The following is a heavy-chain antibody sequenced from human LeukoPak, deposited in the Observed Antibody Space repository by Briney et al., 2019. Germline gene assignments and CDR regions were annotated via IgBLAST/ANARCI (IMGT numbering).Heavy chain of an antibody. Sequence: GGSLRLSCAASGFTFSSYGMHWVRQAPGKGLEWVAVIWYDGSNKYYADSVKGRFTISRDNSKNTLYLQMNSLRAEDTAVYYCAKDGGCSGGSCSYYFDYWGQGTLVTVSS. J-gene: IGHJ4*02. CDR1: GFTFSSYG. V-gene: IGHV3-30*02. CDR3: AKDGGCSGGSCSYYFDY. D-gene: IGHD2-15*01. CDR2: IWYDGSNK.